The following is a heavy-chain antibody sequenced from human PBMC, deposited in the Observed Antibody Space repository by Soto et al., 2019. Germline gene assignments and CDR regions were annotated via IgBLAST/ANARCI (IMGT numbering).Heavy chain of an antibody. V-gene: IGHV5-10-1*01. CDR1: GYSFTSYW. CDR2: IDPSDSYT. CDR3: ARHRIVVVPAVNYGMDV. Sequence: GESLKICCKGSGYSFTSYWISWVRQMPGKGLEWMGRIDPSDSYTNYSPSFQGHVTISADKSISTAYLQWSSLKASDTAMYYCARHRIVVVPAVNYGMDVWGQGTTVTVSS. J-gene: IGHJ6*02. D-gene: IGHD2-2*01.